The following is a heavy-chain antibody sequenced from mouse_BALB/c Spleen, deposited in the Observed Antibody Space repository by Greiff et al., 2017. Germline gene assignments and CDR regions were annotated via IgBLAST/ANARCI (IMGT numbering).Heavy chain of an antibody. CDR3: ARSYGPLTYAMDY. Sequence: VQLKQSGPELVKPGASVKISCKASGYTFTDYNMHWVKQSHGKSLEWIGYIYPYNGGTGYNQKFKSKATLTVDNSSSTAYMELRSLTSEDSAVYYCARSYGPLTYAMDYWGQGTSVTVSS. CDR2: IYPYNGGT. D-gene: IGHD2-10*02. CDR1: GYTFTDYN. J-gene: IGHJ4*01. V-gene: IGHV1S29*02.